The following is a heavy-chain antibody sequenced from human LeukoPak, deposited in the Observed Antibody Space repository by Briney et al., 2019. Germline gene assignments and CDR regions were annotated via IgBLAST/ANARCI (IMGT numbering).Heavy chain of an antibody. CDR1: GFHVCCSY. CDR2: ISGSSNST. V-gene: IGHV3-23*01. Sequence: LPGESLRLSCAVSGFHVCCSYMAWVRQAPGKGVEWVSGISGSSNSTYYADSMKGRFTISRDNSKNTLYLQMNSLRVEDTAVYYCAKDLDYGDYETGFDIWGQGTMVTVSS. J-gene: IGHJ3*02. D-gene: IGHD4-17*01. CDR3: AKDLDYGDYETGFDI.